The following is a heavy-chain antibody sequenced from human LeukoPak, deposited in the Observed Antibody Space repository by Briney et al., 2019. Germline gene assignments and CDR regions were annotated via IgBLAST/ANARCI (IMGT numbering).Heavy chain of an antibody. D-gene: IGHD3-9*01. J-gene: IGHJ6*04. CDR3: AREAYYDILTGYYLDYYYGMDV. Sequence: PGRSLRLSCTGSGFTFSIYGIHWVRQAPGKGLEWVAVISDDGEKKFYGDSVKGRFTISRDDSKNTLYLQMNSLRAEDTAVYYCAREAYYDILTGYYLDYYYGMDVWGKGTTVTVSS. V-gene: IGHV3-30*03. CDR1: GFTFSIYG. CDR2: ISDDGEKK.